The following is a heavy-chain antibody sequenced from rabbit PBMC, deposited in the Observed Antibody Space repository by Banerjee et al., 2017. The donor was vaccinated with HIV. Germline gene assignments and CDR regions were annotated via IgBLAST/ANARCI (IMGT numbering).Heavy chain of an antibody. CDR3: AKGVNSIGYWSDL. CDR2: IYVGNSKQ. D-gene: IGHD1-1*01. CDR1: GFDFSGSYW. Sequence: QSLEESGGDLVKPGASLTLTCTASGFDFSGSYWICWVRQAPGKGLESIACIYVGNSKQWYASWAKGRFTISKTSSTTVTLQMTSLTVADTATYFCAKGVNSIGYWSDLWGPGTLVTVS. J-gene: IGHJ4*01. V-gene: IGHV1S40*01.